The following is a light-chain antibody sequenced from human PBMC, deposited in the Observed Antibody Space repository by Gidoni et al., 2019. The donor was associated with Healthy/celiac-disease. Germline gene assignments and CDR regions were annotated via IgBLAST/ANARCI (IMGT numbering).Light chain of an antibody. CDR2: AAS. Sequence: DIKMTQSTSSLSASVGDRVTITCRASQSISSYLNWYQQKPGKAPKLLIYAASSLQSGVPSRFSGSGSGTDFTLTISSLQPEDFATYYCQQSYSTPRTFGQGTKVEIK. V-gene: IGKV1-39*01. CDR1: QSISSY. CDR3: QQSYSTPRT. J-gene: IGKJ1*01.